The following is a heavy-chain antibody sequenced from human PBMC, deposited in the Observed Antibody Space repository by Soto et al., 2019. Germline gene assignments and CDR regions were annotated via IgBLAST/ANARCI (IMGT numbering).Heavy chain of an antibody. J-gene: IGHJ4*02. V-gene: IGHV4-34*01. CDR1: GGSFSGYY. CDR3: ARRRDGYYDRIGYKRSPLDY. Sequence: QVQLQQWGAGLLKPSETLSLTCAVSGGSFSGYYWSWIRQPPGKGLEWIGKINHSGSTNYNPSLTSRVTISVETHKHQCSLKLSSVAAANTADYYWARRRDGYYDRIGYKRSPLDYWGQGTLVTVSS. D-gene: IGHD3-22*01. CDR2: INHSGST.